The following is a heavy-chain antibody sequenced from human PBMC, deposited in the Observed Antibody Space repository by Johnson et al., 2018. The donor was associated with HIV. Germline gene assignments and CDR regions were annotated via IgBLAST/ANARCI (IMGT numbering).Heavy chain of an antibody. V-gene: IGHV3-30*18. Sequence: QVQLVESGGGVVQPGRSLRLSCAASGFTFSTFGMHWVRQAPGKGLEWVAFISHDGNKKYYADFLKGRFTISRENSKNTLYLQMKSLRAEDTSVYYCAKDLDYGGNGDPGAFDIWGQGTMVTVSS. J-gene: IGHJ3*02. CDR2: ISHDGNKK. D-gene: IGHD4-23*01. CDR1: GFTFSTFG. CDR3: AKDLDYGGNGDPGAFDI.